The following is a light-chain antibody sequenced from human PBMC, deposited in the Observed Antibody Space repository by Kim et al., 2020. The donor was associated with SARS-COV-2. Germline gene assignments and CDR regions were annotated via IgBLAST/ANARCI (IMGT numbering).Light chain of an antibody. CDR2: GAS. J-gene: IGKJ2*01. Sequence: LTGSPGETAAHACRASQGISSNLAWYQQKPSQAPRLLIFGASTRATDIPVRFSGSGSGTEFTLTLSSLQSEDFVVYYCQQYHNMQTFGQGTKLEI. CDR1: QGISSN. V-gene: IGKV3-15*01. CDR3: QQYHNMQT.